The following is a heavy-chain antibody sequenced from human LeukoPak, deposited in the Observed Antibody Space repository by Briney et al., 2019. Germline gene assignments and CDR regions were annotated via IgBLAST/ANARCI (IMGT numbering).Heavy chain of an antibody. D-gene: IGHD3-10*01. CDR1: GYTFTGHY. CDR3: AREQSRPFEESTFYFDS. V-gene: IGHV1-2*02. CDR2: IHPNSGGT. Sequence: ASVKVSCKASGYTFTGHYMNWVRQAPGQGLEWMGWIHPNSGGTNYAQKFQGRVTMTRDTSISTAYMELSSLRSDDTAVYYCAREQSRPFEESTFYFDSWGQGTLVTVSS. J-gene: IGHJ4*02.